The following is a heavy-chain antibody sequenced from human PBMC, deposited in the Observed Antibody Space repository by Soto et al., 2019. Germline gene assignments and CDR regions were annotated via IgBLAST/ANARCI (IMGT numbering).Heavy chain of an antibody. J-gene: IGHJ4*02. V-gene: IGHV4-39*01. CDR1: GGSISSSGYY. D-gene: IGHD2-2*01. Sequence: QLQLQESGPGLVKPSETLSLTCTVSGGSISSSGYYWGWIRQPPGKALECIGSIYFSGSTYYNPSLKSRATISVDRSKNQCPLKLTSVTAADTAIYACARPLQDQEYSFDTWGQGTMVTISS. CDR2: IYFSGST. CDR3: ARPLQDQEYSFDT.